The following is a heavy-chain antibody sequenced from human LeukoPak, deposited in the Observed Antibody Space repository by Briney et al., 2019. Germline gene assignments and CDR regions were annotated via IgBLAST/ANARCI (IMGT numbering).Heavy chain of an antibody. CDR2: INHSGST. J-gene: IGHJ3*02. D-gene: IGHD5-24*01. Sequence: PSETLSLTCAVYGGSFSGYYWSWIRQPPGKGLEWIGEINHSGSTNYNPSLKSRVIISVDTSKNQFSLKLSSVTAADTAVYYCARGSMRWLQLGSRIAFDIWGQGTMVTVSS. CDR1: GGSFSGYY. CDR3: ARGSMRWLQLGSRIAFDI. V-gene: IGHV4-34*01.